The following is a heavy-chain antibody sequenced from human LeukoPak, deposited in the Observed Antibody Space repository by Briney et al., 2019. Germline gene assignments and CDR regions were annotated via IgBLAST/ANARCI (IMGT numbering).Heavy chain of an antibody. J-gene: IGHJ6*02. CDR2: IKQDGSEK. V-gene: IGHV3-7*01. CDR3: AREHLPRTRFLWSGYTYHYGMDV. CDR1: GFTFSSYW. D-gene: IGHD3-3*01. Sequence: GGSLRLSCAASGFTFSSYWMSWVRQAPGKGLEWVANIKQDGSEKYYVDSVKGRFTISRDNAKNSLYLQMNSLRAEDTAVYYCAREHLPRTRFLWSGYTYHYGMDVWGQGTTVTVSS.